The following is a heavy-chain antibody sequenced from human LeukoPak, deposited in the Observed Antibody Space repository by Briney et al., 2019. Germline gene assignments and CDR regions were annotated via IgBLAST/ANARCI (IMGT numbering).Heavy chain of an antibody. D-gene: IGHD3-22*01. CDR2: IWYDGRKT. V-gene: IGHV3-33*01. CDR1: GFKFSDYG. Sequence: PGGSLRLSCAASGFKFSDYGMYWVRQAPGKGLGWVALIWYDGRKTHYGDSVKGRFTVARDNSNNTLHLQMSTLRAEDTAVYYCARGGGYYDSSGYPLLDYWGQGTLVTVSS. CDR3: ARGGGYYDSSGYPLLDY. J-gene: IGHJ4*02.